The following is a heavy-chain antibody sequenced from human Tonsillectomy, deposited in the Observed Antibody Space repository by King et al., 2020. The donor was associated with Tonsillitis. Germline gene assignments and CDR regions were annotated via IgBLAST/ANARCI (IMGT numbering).Heavy chain of an antibody. D-gene: IGHD6-13*01. V-gene: IGHV6-1*01. CDR1: GDSVSTSNSVA. CDR3: VRGQHSAFDI. J-gene: IGHJ3*02. Sequence: VQLQQSGPGLLKPSQTLSLTCAISGDSVSTSNSVAWNWIRQSPSRGLEWLGRTYYRSKWYNEYAVSVKSRITINPDTSKNQFSLQLNSVTPEDTAVYYCVRGQHSAFDIWGQGTMVTVSS. CDR2: TYYRSKWYN.